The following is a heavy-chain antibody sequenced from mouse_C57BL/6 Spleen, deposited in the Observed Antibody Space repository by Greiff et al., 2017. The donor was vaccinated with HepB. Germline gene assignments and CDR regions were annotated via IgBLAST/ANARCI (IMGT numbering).Heavy chain of an antibody. D-gene: IGHD1-1*01. V-gene: IGHV1-22*01. J-gene: IGHJ1*03. CDR3: ARWAGSSYWYFDV. Sequence: VQLQQSGPELVKPGASVKMSCKASGYTFTDYNMHWVKQSHGKSLEWIGYINPNNGGTSYNQKFKGKATLSVNKSSSTAYMELRSLTSEDSAVYYGARWAGSSYWYFDVWGTGTTVTVSS. CDR2: INPNNGGT. CDR1: GYTFTDYN.